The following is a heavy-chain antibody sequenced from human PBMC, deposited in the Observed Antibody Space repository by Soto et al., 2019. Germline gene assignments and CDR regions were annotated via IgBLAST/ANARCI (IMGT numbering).Heavy chain of an antibody. CDR2: IYPGDFDT. CDR3: ARVQYSSGFYYDY. J-gene: IGHJ4*02. V-gene: IGHV5-51*01. D-gene: IGHD6-19*01. CDR1: GYTFNTYW. Sequence: GESLKISCLGSGYTFNTYWIGWVRQMAGKGLEWMGIIYPGDFDTRYSPSFQGHVTISADRSISTAYLQWSSLKASDTAMYYCARVQYSSGFYYDYWGQGTLVTVSS.